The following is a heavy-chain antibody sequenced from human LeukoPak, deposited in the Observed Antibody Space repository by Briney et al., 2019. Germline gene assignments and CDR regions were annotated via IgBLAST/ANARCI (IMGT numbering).Heavy chain of an antibody. CDR1: GGSISSYD. CDR2: IRYSGST. D-gene: IGHD6-19*01. CDR3: ARYGWAHWFDP. V-gene: IGHV4-59*01. Sequence: PSETLSLTCTVSGGSISSYDWSWIRQPPGKGLEWIGFIRYSGSTNYNPSLKSRVTISVDTSKNQFSLRLTSVTAADTAVYYCARYGWAHWFDPWGQGTLVTVSS. J-gene: IGHJ5*02.